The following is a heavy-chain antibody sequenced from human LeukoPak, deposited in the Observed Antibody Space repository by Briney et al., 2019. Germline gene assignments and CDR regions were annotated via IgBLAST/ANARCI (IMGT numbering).Heavy chain of an antibody. D-gene: IGHD2-2*01. V-gene: IGHV3-7*01. J-gene: IGHJ4*02. Sequence: RAGGSLRLSCAASGFTFSRFWMTWVRKAPRKGLEWVANIKEDGSGKYYVDSVKGRFTISKDNAKNSVFLQMNSLRVEDTAIYFCARDASRGFDYWGQGTLVTVSS. CDR2: IKEDGSGK. CDR1: GFTFSRFW. CDR3: ARDASRGFDY.